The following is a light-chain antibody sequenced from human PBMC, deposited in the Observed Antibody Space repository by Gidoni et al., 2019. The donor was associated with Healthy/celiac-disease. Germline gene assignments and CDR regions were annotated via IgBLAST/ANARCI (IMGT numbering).Light chain of an antibody. CDR3: QVWDISSDHVV. J-gene: IGLJ2*01. Sequence: SYVLTQPPSVAVARGKTARITCGGNNIGSKSVHWYQQKQGQAPVLGVYDDSDRPSGIPERFSGSNSGNTATLTIRRVDAGDEADYSCQVWDISSDHVVFGGGTKLTVL. V-gene: IGLV3-21*03. CDR1: NIGSKS. CDR2: DDS.